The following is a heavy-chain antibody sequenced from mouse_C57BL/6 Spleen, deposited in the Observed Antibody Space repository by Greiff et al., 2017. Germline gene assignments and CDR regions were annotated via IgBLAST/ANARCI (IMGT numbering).Heavy chain of an antibody. Sequence: VQLQESGAELARPGASVKLSCKASGYTFTSYGISWVKQRTGQGLEWIGEIYPRSGNTYYNEKFKGKATLTADKSSSTAYMELRSLKSEDSAVYFCARDYGSPYYYAMDYWGQGTSVTVSS. CDR3: ARDYGSPYYYAMDY. V-gene: IGHV1-81*01. D-gene: IGHD1-1*01. CDR2: IYPRSGNT. CDR1: GYTFTSYG. J-gene: IGHJ4*01.